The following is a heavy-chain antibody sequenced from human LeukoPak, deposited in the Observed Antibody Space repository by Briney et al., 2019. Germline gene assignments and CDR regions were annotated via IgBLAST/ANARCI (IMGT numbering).Heavy chain of an antibody. D-gene: IGHD4-11*01. J-gene: IGHJ4*02. CDR3: ARVGLGYSNGNGFDY. CDR2: ISFDGSNK. Sequence: GRSLRLSCAASGFTFKSYPMHWIRQTPGKGPEWVAAISFDGSNKYYADSVQGRFTLSRDNSNNILYLQMNSLRPEDTAVYYCARVGLGYSNGNGFDYWGQGTLVTVSS. V-gene: IGHV3-30*01. CDR1: GFTFKSYP.